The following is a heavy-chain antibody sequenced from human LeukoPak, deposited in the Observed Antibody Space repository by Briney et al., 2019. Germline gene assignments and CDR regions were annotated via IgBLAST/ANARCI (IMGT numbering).Heavy chain of an antibody. CDR3: ARDRYCSGGSCYYFDY. CDR1: GFTFSSYE. Sequence: PGGSLRLSCAAPGFTFSSYEMNWVRQAPGKGLEWVSYISSSGSTIYYADSVKGRFTISRDNAKNSLYLQMNSLRAEDTAVYYCARDRYCSGGSCYYFDYWGQGTLVTVSS. CDR2: ISSSGSTI. D-gene: IGHD2-15*01. V-gene: IGHV3-48*03. J-gene: IGHJ4*02.